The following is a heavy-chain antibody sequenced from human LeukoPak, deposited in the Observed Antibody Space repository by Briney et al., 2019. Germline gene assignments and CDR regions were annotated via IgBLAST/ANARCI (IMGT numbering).Heavy chain of an antibody. V-gene: IGHV3-21*01. CDR1: GFTLSSYA. J-gene: IGHJ4*02. CDR2: ISSSSSYI. CDR3: ARDYVQDY. D-gene: IGHD3-16*01. Sequence: GGSLRLSCAASGFTLSSYAMSWVRQAPGKGREWGSSISSSSSYIYYADSVKARFTISRDNAKNSLYLHMNSLRDEDTAVYYCARDYVQDYWGQGTLVTVSS.